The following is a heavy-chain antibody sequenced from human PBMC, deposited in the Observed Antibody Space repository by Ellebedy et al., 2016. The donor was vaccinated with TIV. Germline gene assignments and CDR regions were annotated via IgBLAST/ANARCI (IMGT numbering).Heavy chain of an antibody. J-gene: IGHJ6*02. CDR3: ARAGEYCDFPQNCYAMDV. V-gene: IGHV3-11*05. Sequence: GESLKISCAASGFTFSDYYMNWIRQAPGKGLEWVSYIGSSSTHTNYAASVKGRFTISGDNAKNSLYLQMNSLRAEDTAVYYCARAGEYCDFPQNCYAMDVWGQGTTVTVS. CDR2: IGSSSTHT. CDR1: GFTFSDYY. D-gene: IGHD2/OR15-2a*01.